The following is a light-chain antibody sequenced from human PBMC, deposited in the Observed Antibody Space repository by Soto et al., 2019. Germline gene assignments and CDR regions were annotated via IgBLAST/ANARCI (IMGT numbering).Light chain of an antibody. Sequence: EIVLTQSPGTLSLSPGERATLSCRASQSITNSYLAWYQQKPGQAPRLLIYGASSRATGIPDRFSGGGSGAAFPLTISRLEPEDFAVYYCHQYGSSPGLFTFAPGTKVDIK. CDR3: HQYGSSPGLFT. V-gene: IGKV3-20*01. CDR1: QSITNSY. CDR2: GAS. J-gene: IGKJ3*01.